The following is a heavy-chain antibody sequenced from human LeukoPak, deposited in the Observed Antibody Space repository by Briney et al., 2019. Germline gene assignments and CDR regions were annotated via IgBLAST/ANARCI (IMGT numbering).Heavy chain of an antibody. CDR3: ASDPRVGRGAFDI. D-gene: IGHD1-26*01. J-gene: IGHJ3*02. CDR1: GFTFSSYS. Sequence: GGSLRLSCAASGFTFSSYSMNWVRQAPGKGLEWVSSISSNSSYIYYADSVKGRFTISRDNAKNSLYLQMNSLRAEDTAVYYCASDPRVGRGAFDIWGQGTMVTVSS. V-gene: IGHV3-21*01. CDR2: ISSNSSYI.